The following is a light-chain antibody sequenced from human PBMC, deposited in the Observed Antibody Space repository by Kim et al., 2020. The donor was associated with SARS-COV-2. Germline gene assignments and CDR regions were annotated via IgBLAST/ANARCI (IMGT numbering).Light chain of an antibody. J-gene: IGKJ2*01. Sequence: DIQMTQSPSSLSASVGDRVTITCRASENIIRYLNWYQQKPGKAPNVLIYGASSLQSGAPSRFSGSGSGRDFSLTINSLQPEDFATYYCQQSFSTPVTFGQGTKPEI. CDR1: ENIIRY. CDR3: QQSFSTPVT. V-gene: IGKV1-39*01. CDR2: GAS.